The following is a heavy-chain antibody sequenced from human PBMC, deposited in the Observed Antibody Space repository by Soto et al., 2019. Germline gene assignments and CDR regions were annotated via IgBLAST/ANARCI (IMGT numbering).Heavy chain of an antibody. CDR1: GSTFTSSA. D-gene: IGHD3-22*01. V-gene: IGHV1-58*02. Sequence: GASVKVSCKASGSTFTSSAMQWVRQARGQRLEWIGWIVVGSGNTNYAQKFQERVTITRDMSTSTAYMELSSLRSEDTAVYYCAAELGYYYDSSGVDYGMDVWG. CDR3: AAELGYYYDSSGVDYGMDV. J-gene: IGHJ6*02. CDR2: IVVGSGNT.